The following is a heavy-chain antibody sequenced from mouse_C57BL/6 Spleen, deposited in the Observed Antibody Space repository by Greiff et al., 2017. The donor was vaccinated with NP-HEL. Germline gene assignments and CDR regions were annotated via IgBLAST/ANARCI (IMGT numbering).Heavy chain of an antibody. CDR2: ISSGSSTI. CDR1: GFTFSDYG. Sequence: EVKLMESGGGLVKPGGSLKLSCAASGFTFSDYGMHWVRQAPEKGLEWVAYISSGSSTIYYADTVKGRFTISRDNAKNTLFLQMTSLRSEDTAMYYCAKTGKALYYFDYWGKGTTLTVSS. V-gene: IGHV5-17*01. D-gene: IGHD4-1*01. CDR3: AKTGKALYYFDY. J-gene: IGHJ2*01.